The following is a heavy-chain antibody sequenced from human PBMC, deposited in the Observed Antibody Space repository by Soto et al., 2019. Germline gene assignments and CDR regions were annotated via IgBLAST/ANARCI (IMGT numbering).Heavy chain of an antibody. CDR3: ARVRYDLWSGYNWFAP. CDR2: IYHSGST. CDR1: GGSISCGGYS. Sequence: QLQLQESGSGLVKPSQTLSLTCAVSGGSISCGGYSWSWIRQPPGKGLEWIGYIYHSGSTYYNPSLKSRVTISVDRSKNQFSLKLSSVTAADTAVYYCARVRYDLWSGYNWFAPCGQGTLVTVSS. V-gene: IGHV4-30-2*01. D-gene: IGHD3-3*01. J-gene: IGHJ5*02.